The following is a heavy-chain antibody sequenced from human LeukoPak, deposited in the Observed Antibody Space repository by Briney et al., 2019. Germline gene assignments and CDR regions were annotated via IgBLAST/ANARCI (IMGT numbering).Heavy chain of an antibody. J-gene: IGHJ4*02. V-gene: IGHV3-7*01. Sequence: GGSLRLCCVASGFTFSSYWATWVRHAPGKGLEWVANIDPDGSHQYYVDSVKGRFTISKDNAKNSLYLQMNSLRAEDTALYYCARDGGRREDYWGQGALVTVSS. CDR2: IDPDGSHQ. CDR1: GFTFSSYW. CDR3: ARDGGRREDY. D-gene: IGHD2-15*01.